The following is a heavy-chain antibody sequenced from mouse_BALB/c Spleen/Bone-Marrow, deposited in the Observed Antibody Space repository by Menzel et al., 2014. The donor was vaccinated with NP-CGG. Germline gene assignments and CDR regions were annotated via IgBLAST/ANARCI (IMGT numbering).Heavy chain of an antibody. J-gene: IGHJ4*01. CDR2: ILPGSGSI. Sequence: QVQLQQSGAELMKPGASVKISCKVTGYTFSTYWIEWVKQRPGHGLEWIGEILPGSGSINYNEKFKGKATFTADTSSNTANIQLSSLTSEDSAVYYCARAYRYGRYAMDYWGQGTSVTVSS. V-gene: IGHV1-9*01. D-gene: IGHD2-14*01. CDR1: GYTFSTYW. CDR3: ARAYRYGRYAMDY.